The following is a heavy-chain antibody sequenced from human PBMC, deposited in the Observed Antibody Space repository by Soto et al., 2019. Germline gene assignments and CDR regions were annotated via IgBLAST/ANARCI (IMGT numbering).Heavy chain of an antibody. V-gene: IGHV4-30-4*07. CDR2: IYYSGST. CDR1: GGSISSGGYS. Sequence: PSETLSLTCAVSGGSISSGGYSWSWILQPPGKGLEWIGYIYYSGSTNYNPSLKSRVTISVDRSKNQFSLKLSSVTAADTAVYYCARVPAPWGQGKLVTVSS. CDR3: ARVPAP. J-gene: IGHJ5*02.